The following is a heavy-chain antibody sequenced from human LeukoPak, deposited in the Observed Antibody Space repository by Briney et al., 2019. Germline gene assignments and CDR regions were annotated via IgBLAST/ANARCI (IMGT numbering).Heavy chain of an antibody. CDR2: ISAYTGNT. Sequence: ASVKVSCKASGYTFISYGISWVRQAPGQGLEWMGWISAYTGNTNYAQKLQGRVTMTTDTSPSTAYMELSSLRSDYTAVYNCAPLAGGGYWGQGTLVTVSS. D-gene: IGHD3-10*01. J-gene: IGHJ4*02. V-gene: IGHV1-18*01. CDR3: APLAGGGY. CDR1: GYTFISYG.